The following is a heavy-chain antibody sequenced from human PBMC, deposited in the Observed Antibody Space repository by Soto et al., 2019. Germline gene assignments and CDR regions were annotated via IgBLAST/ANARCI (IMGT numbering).Heavy chain of an antibody. J-gene: IGHJ5*01. V-gene: IGHV3-21*06. D-gene: IGHD2-2*01. Sequence: EVQLVESGGGLVKPGGSLRLSCAASGFTFSRYGMNWLRQAPGKGLEWVASISSSTGYVYYADSVKGRFSISRDNAKNSLYLEMYALRIEDTAVYYCARDPSEGRVGNWFESWGQGTLVTVSS. CDR2: ISSSTGYV. CDR3: ARDPSEGRVGNWFES. CDR1: GFTFSRYG.